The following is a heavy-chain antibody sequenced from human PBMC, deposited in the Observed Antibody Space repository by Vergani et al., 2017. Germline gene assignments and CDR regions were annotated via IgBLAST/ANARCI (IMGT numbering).Heavy chain of an antibody. CDR2: INPNSGGT. J-gene: IGHJ6*02. CDR3: ARKRTMVRGVRLDGMDV. V-gene: IGHV1-2*02. Sequence: QVQLVQSGAEVKKPGSSVKVSCKASGGTFSSYAISWVRQAPGQGLEWMGWINPNSGGTNYAQKFQGRVTMTRDTSISTAYMELSRLRSDDTAVYYCARKRTMVRGVRLDGMDVWGQGTTVTVSS. CDR1: GGTFSSYA. D-gene: IGHD3-10*01.